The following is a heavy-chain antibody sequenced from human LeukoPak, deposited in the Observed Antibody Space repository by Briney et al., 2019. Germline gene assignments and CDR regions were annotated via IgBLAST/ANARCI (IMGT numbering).Heavy chain of an antibody. Sequence: SETLSLTCTMSGDSISSGSYYWNCIRQPAGKGLECIGRISTSGSTNYNPSLKSRVTISVDTSKNQFSLKLSSVTAADTAVYYCARRYSGYSGYGWNFPNWFDPWGQGTLVTVSS. V-gene: IGHV4-61*02. D-gene: IGHD5-12*01. CDR3: ARRYSGYSGYGWNFPNWFDP. J-gene: IGHJ5*02. CDR2: ISTSGST. CDR1: GDSISSGSYY.